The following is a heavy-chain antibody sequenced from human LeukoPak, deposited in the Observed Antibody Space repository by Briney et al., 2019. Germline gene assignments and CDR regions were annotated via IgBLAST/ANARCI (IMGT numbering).Heavy chain of an antibody. CDR1: GYSISSGYY. CDR2: IYHSGST. J-gene: IGHJ6*03. CDR3: ATNHDYGDPNYYYYYYMDV. Sequence: SSETLSLTCTVSGYSISSGYYWGWIRQPPGKGLEWIGSIYHSGSTYYNPSLKSRVTISVDTSKNQFSLKLSSVTAADTAVYYCATNHDYGDPNYYYYYYMDVWGKGTTVTISS. D-gene: IGHD4-17*01. V-gene: IGHV4-38-2*02.